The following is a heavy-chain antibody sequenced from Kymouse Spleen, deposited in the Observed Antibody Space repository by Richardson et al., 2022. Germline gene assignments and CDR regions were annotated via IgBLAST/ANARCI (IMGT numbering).Heavy chain of an antibody. V-gene: IGHV3-30*18. CDR2: ISYDGSNK. CDR3: AKCDWNYSYFDY. D-gene: IGHD1-7*01. J-gene: IGHJ4*02. Sequence: QVQLVESGGGVVQPGRSLRLSCAASGFTFSSYGMHWVRQAPGKGLEWVAVISYDGSNKYYADSVKGRFTISRDNSKNTLYLQMNSLRAEDTAVYYCAKCDWNYSYFDYWGQGTLVTVSS. CDR1: GFTFSSYG.